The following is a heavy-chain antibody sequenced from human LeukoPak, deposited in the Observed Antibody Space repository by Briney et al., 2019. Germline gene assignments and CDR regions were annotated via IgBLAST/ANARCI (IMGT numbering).Heavy chain of an antibody. J-gene: IGHJ4*02. D-gene: IGHD3-22*01. V-gene: IGHV3-11*01. CDR1: GFSLSDYY. CDR2: IDSPATSI. Sequence: GGSLRLSCAASGFSLSDYYMTWIRQAPGKGLEWVSYIDSPATSIYYADSVKGRFTISRDNARNSLFLQMNSLRAEDTAVYYCALCYYDSSGYDPFDYWGQGTLVTVSS. CDR3: ALCYYDSSGYDPFDY.